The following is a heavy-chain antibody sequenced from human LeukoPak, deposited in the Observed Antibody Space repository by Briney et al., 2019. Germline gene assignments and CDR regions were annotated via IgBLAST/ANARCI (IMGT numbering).Heavy chain of an antibody. Sequence: GGSLRLSCAASGLTLSSYAMTWVRQAPGRGLEWVSSVDGGGGGTYYADSVKGRFSISRDNAKNTLYLQMNSLRVEDTAVYYCARGRPHGNDYWGQGTLVTVSS. CDR1: GLTLSSYA. CDR3: ARGRPHGNDY. J-gene: IGHJ4*02. CDR2: VDGGGGGT. D-gene: IGHD4-23*01. V-gene: IGHV3-23*01.